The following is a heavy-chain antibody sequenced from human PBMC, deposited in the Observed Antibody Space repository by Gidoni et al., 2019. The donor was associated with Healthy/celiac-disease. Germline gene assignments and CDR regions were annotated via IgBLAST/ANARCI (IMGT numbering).Heavy chain of an antibody. CDR1: GGSFSGYY. D-gene: IGHD3-10*01. V-gene: IGHV4-34*01. J-gene: IGHJ4*02. Sequence: QVQLQQWGAGLLKPSETLSLTSAVYGGSFSGYYWSWIRQPPGKGLEWIGEINHSGSTNYNPSLKSRVTISGDTSKNQFSLKLSSVTAVDTAVYYCATGPGGGFDYWGQGTLVNVSS. CDR2: INHSGST. CDR3: ATGPGGGFDY.